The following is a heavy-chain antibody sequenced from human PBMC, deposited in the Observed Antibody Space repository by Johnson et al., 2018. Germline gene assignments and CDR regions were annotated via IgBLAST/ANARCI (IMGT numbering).Heavy chain of an antibody. D-gene: IGHD6-6*01. CDR1: GFTFSSYA. CDR3: AKLAGSSSSTFDY. V-gene: IGHV3-23*04. CDR2: ISGSGGRT. Sequence: VQLVQSGGGLVQPGGSLRLSCAASGFTFSSYAMSWVRQAPGKGLEWVSAISGSGGRTYYADSVKGRFTISRDNSKNTVHRQMNSLRAEDTAVYYCAKLAGSSSSTFDYWGQGTLVTVSS. J-gene: IGHJ4*02.